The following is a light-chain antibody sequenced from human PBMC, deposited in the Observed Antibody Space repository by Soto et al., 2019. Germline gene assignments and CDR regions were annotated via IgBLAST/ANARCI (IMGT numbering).Light chain of an antibody. CDR3: LQDYNYPPT. CDR1: QDIGND. Sequence: IQMTQSPSTLSGPVGDRVTITCRASQDIGNDLGWYQQKPGKAPNLLIYAASSLQSGVPSRFSGSGSGTDFTLTISSLQPEDCATYYCLQDYNYPPTFGPGTKVDIK. V-gene: IGKV1-6*01. J-gene: IGKJ1*01. CDR2: AAS.